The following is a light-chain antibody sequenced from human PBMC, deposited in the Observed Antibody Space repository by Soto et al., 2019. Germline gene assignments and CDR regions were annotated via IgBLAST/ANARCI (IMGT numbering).Light chain of an antibody. V-gene: IGKV3-11*01. CDR1: QSVGRN. CDR2: DTS. CDR3: QTRSNWPLT. Sequence: EIVLTQSPATLSLSPGERATLSCRASQSVGRNLAWYQQKAGQAPRLLMYDTSNRATGIPTRFIGSGSGTDFTLTISTLEPEDFGVYYCQTRSNWPLTFGGGTKVEIK. J-gene: IGKJ4*01.